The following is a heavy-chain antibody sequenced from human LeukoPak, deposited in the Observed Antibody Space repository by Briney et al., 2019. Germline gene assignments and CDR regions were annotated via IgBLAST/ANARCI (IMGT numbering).Heavy chain of an antibody. J-gene: IGHJ6*02. CDR3: AYGMDV. V-gene: IGHV6-1*01. Sequence: SQSLSVTCAISGDSVLSNRAAWNWIRQSPSRGLEWLGRTYYRSKWYYDYAESVKSRIAINPDTSKNQFSLQLNSVTPEDTAVYYCAYGMDVWGQGTTVTVSS. CDR1: GDSVLSNRAA. CDR2: TYYRSKWYY.